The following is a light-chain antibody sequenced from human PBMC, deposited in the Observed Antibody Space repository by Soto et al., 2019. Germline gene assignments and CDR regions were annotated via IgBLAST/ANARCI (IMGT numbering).Light chain of an antibody. CDR2: GAS. CDR1: QSVSSY. Sequence: EIVLTQSPGTLSLSPGERATLSCRASQSVSSYLAWYQQKPGQAPRLLIYGASSRATGIPDRFSGSGSGTDFTLTISRLEPEDFAVYYCQQCGSSPETFGQGTKVDIK. J-gene: IGKJ1*01. CDR3: QQCGSSPET. V-gene: IGKV3-20*01.